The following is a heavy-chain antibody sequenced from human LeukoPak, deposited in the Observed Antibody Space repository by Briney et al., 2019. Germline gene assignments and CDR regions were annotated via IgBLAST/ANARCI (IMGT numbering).Heavy chain of an antibody. J-gene: IGHJ6*03. CDR3: ARGVYSSSWYYYYYMDV. CDR1: GYSFTSGHY. D-gene: IGHD6-13*01. V-gene: IGHV4-38-2*02. CDR2: IYYSGST. Sequence: SETLSLTCSVSGYSFTSGHYWGWIRQPPGKGLEWIGSIYYSGSTYYNPSLKSRVTISVDTSKNQFSLKLSSVTAADTAVYYCARGVYSSSWYYYYYMDVWGKGTTVTVSS.